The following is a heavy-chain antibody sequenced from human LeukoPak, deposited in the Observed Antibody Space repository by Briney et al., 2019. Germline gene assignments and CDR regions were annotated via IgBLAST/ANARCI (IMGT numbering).Heavy chain of an antibody. CDR3: ARYYYGSGSYYNRYYFDY. CDR1: GGSISSGDYY. V-gene: IGHV4-61*08. J-gene: IGHJ4*02. Sequence: SETLSLTCTVSGGSISSGDYYWSWIRQPPGKGLEWIGYIYYSGSTDYNPSLKSRVTISVDTSKNQFSLKLSSVTAADTAVYYCARYYYGSGSYYNRYYFDYWGQGTLVTVSS. D-gene: IGHD3-10*01. CDR2: IYYSGST.